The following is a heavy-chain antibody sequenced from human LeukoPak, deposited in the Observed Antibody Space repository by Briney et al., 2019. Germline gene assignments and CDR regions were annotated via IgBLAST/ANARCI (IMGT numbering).Heavy chain of an antibody. Sequence: GGSLRLSCAVSGFTFSGFWMSWSRQAPGKGLEWVACINSDGSEGYYADVVKGRFTISRDNAKNSLYLQINSLRAEDTAVYYCARSSYSSSSSVWGQGTMVTVSS. D-gene: IGHD6-6*01. CDR1: GFTFSGFW. J-gene: IGHJ3*01. CDR2: INSDGSEG. CDR3: ARSSYSSSSSV. V-gene: IGHV3-7*03.